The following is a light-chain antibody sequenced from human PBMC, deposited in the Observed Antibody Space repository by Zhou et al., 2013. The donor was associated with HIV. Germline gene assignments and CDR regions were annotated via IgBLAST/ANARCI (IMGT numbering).Light chain of an antibody. J-gene: IGKJ2*01. CDR2: LGS. CDR1: HNLLHRNGFNY. Sequence: DIVMTQSPLSLTVTPGEPASISCTSSHNLLHRNGFNYFHWFLQRPGLPPQLLISLGSVRASGVSDRFSGSGSGTDFTLKISRVEAEDVGVYYCMQGTDWLPYTFGQGTKLEIK. CDR3: MQGTDWLPYT. V-gene: IGKV2-28*01.